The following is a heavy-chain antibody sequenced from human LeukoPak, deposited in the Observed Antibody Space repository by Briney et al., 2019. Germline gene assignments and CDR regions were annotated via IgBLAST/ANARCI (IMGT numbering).Heavy chain of an antibody. CDR2: ISGNDDGT. J-gene: IGHJ4*02. D-gene: IGHD3-10*01. CDR3: AKRGPIYSASPGNYFDY. V-gene: IGHV3-23*01. CDR1: GFTFSTCG. Sequence: PGGSLRLSCTASGFTFSTCGMTRVRQAPGKGLEWVSSISGNDDGTYYADSVKGRFTISRDNSKNTLYLQMNSLRAEDTAIYYCAKRGPIYSASPGNYFDYWGQGTLVTVSS.